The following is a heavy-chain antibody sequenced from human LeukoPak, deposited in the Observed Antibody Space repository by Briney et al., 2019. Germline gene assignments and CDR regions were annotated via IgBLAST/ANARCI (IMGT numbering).Heavy chain of an antibody. Sequence: GGSLRLSCTVSGFTVSTNSMSWVRQAPGKGLEWVSFIYSDNTHYSDSVKGRFTISRDNAKNSLYLQMNSLRAEDTAVYYCARRGLSYYYGSGSSNLFDYWGQGTLVTVSS. J-gene: IGHJ4*02. D-gene: IGHD3-10*01. CDR1: GFTVSTNS. V-gene: IGHV3-66*01. CDR2: IYSDNT. CDR3: ARRGLSYYYGSGSSNLFDY.